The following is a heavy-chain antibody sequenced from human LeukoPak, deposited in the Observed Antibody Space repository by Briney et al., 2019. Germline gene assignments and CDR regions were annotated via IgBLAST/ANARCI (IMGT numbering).Heavy chain of an antibody. J-gene: IGHJ5*02. V-gene: IGHV3-48*03. CDR3: TRGGMIGS. Sequence: GGSLRLSCAGSGFTFSSNEMNWVRQAPGKGLEWVSYISIGGSIIYYADSVKGRFTISRDNAKNSLYLQMNSLRAEDTAVYYCTRGGMIGSWGQGTLVTVSS. CDR1: GFTFSSNE. D-gene: IGHD3-22*01. CDR2: ISIGGSII.